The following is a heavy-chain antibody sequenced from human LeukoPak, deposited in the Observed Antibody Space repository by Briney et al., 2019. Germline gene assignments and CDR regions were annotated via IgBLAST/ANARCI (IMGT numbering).Heavy chain of an antibody. V-gene: IGHV1-18*01. D-gene: IGHD1-14*01. CDR2: ISAYNGNT. CDR3: ARVLAVWRPLDY. J-gene: IGHJ4*02. Sequence: ASVKVSCKASGYTFTSYGISWVRQAPGQGLEWMGWISAYNGNTNYAQKLQGRVTMTTDTSTSTAYVELRSLRSDDTAVYYCARVLAVWRPLDYWGQGTLVTVSS. CDR1: GYTFTSYG.